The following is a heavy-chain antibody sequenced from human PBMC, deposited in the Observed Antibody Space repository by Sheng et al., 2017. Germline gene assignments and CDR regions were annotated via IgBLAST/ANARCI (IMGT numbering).Heavy chain of an antibody. CDR3: ARDPLSLDYGDEGGAGMDV. Sequence: QVQLVESGGGVVQPGRSLRLSCAASGFTFSSYAMHWVRQAPGKGLEWVAVISYDGSNKYYADSVKGRFTISRDNSKNTLYLQMNSLRAEDTAVYYCARDPLSLDYGDEGGAGMDVWGQGTTVTVSS. J-gene: IGHJ6*02. V-gene: IGHV3-30*01. CDR1: GFTFSSYA. D-gene: IGHD4-17*01. CDR2: ISYDGSNK.